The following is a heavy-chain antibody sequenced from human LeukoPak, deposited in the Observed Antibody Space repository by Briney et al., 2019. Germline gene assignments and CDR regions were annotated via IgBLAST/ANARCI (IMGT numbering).Heavy chain of an antibody. CDR2: ISAYNGDT. Sequence: GASVKVSYKASGYTFTSYGISWVRQAPGQGLEWMGWISAYNGDTDFAQKLQGRVTLTTDTSTSTAYMELRSLRSDDTAVYYCARDNQGLVGYWGKGTLVTVSS. V-gene: IGHV1-18*01. D-gene: IGHD1-26*01. J-gene: IGHJ4*02. CDR3: ARDNQGLVGY. CDR1: GYTFTSYG.